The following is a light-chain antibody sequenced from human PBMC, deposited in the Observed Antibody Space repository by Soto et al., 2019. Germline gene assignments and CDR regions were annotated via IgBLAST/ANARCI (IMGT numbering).Light chain of an antibody. CDR1: QRMSSW. CDR2: RAS. J-gene: IGKJ1*01. Sequence: QMTQSPSTLAASVGDRVSITCRARQRMSSWLAWYQQKPGKAPKLLIYRASSLESGVPSRFSSSGSGTEFTLTINSLQPDDFATYYCQQRGTFGQGTKVDIK. V-gene: IGKV1-5*03. CDR3: QQRGT.